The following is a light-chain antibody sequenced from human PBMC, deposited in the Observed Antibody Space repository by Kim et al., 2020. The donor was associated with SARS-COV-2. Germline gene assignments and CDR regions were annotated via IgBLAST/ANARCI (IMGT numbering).Light chain of an antibody. CDR3: QQYYSIPLT. J-gene: IGKJ4*01. Sequence: DIVMTQSPDSLAVSLGERGTINCKSSQSVLYSSNNKNYLAWYQQKPGQPPKLLIYWASTRESGVPDRFSCSGSGTDFTLTISTLQAEDVAVYYCQQYYSIPLTFGGGTKVDIK. V-gene: IGKV4-1*01. CDR1: QSVLYSSNNKNY. CDR2: WAS.